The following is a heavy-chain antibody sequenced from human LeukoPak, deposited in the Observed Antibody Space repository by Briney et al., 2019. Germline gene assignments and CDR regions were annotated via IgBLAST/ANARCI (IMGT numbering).Heavy chain of an antibody. CDR1: GFTVSSNY. CDR2: IYSGGST. Sequence: GGSLRLSCAASGFTVSSNYMSWVRQAPGKGLEWVSVIYSGGSTYYADSVKGRFTISRDNSKNTLYLQMNNLRAEDTAVYYCAREFWDYDSSGYYYAFDYWGQGTLVTVSS. D-gene: IGHD3-22*01. CDR3: AREFWDYDSSGYYYAFDY. V-gene: IGHV3-66*01. J-gene: IGHJ4*02.